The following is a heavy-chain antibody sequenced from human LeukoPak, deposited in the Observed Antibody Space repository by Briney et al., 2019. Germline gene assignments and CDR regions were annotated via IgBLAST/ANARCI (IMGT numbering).Heavy chain of an antibody. CDR1: GFTFSNYG. V-gene: IGHV3-30*18. D-gene: IGHD3-10*01. Sequence: PGGSLRLSCAASGFTFSNYGMHWVRQAPGKGLEWVAVISYDGSNKYYADSVKGRFTIPRDNSKNTLYLQMNSLRAEDTAVYYCAKDAEVLLWFGGLVYWGQGTLVTVSS. J-gene: IGHJ4*02. CDR2: ISYDGSNK. CDR3: AKDAEVLLWFGGLVY.